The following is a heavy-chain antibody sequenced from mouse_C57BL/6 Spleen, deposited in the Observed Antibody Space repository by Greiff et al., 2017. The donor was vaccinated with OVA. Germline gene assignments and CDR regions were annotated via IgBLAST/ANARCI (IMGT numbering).Heavy chain of an antibody. Sequence: VQLMESGAELVKPGASVKLSCTASGFNIKDYYMHWVKQRTEQGLEWIGWIDPEDGETKYAPKFPGKATITADTSSNKAYLQLSSLTSKDTAVYYCASPIYYDFDYWGQGTTLTVSS. D-gene: IGHD2-1*01. CDR3: ASPIYYDFDY. CDR2: IDPEDGET. J-gene: IGHJ2*01. CDR1: GFNIKDYY. V-gene: IGHV14-2*01.